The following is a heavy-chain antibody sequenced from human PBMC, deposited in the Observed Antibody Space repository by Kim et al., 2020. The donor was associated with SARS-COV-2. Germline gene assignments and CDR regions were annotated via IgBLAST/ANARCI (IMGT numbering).Heavy chain of an antibody. D-gene: IGHD2-8*02. Sequence: SETLSLTCAVYGGSFSGYYWSWIRQPPGKGLEWIGEINHSGSTNYNPSLKSRVTISVDTSKNQFSLKLSSETAADTAVYYCARGYSLVSPLVPVEYYFD. J-gene: IGHJ4*01. CDR3: ARGYSLVSPLVPVEYYFD. V-gene: IGHV4-34*01. CDR1: GGSFSGYY. CDR2: INHSGST.